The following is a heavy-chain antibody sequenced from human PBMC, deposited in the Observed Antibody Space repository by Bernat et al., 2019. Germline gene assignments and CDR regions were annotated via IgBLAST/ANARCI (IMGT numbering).Heavy chain of an antibody. CDR1: GGSFSGFY. V-gene: IGHV4-34*11. J-gene: IGHJ3*02. CDR2: IYYSGST. CDR3: ARDQGGAFDI. Sequence: QVQLQQWGAGLLKPSETLSLTCAVYGGSFSGFYWSWIRQPPGKGLEWIGYIYYSGSTNYNPSLKSRVTISVDTSKKQFSLKLSSVTAADTAVYYCARDQGGAFDIWGQGTMVTVSS.